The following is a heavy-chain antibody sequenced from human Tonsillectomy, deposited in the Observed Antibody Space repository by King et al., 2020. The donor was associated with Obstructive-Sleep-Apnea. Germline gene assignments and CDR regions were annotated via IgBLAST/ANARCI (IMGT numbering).Heavy chain of an antibody. D-gene: IGHD3-22*01. V-gene: IGHV1-2*02. CDR3: ARDNYYDNSGYFGGH. CDR1: GYTFTGYY. J-gene: IGHJ4*02. Sequence: EQLVQSGAEVKKPGASVKVSCKASGYTFTGYYIYWVRQAPRQGLEYMGWIDPSGGGTNYAQKFQGRVTMTRDTSISTAYMELSRLRSDDTAMYYCARDNYYDNSGYFGGHWGQGTLVTVSS. CDR2: IDPSGGGT.